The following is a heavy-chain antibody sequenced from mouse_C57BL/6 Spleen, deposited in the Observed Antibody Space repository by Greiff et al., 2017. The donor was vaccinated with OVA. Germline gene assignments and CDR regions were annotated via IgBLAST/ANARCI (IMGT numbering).Heavy chain of an antibody. V-gene: IGHV1-82*01. J-gene: IGHJ1*03. CDR2: IYPGDGDT. CDR3: ARGGYGYDEYFDV. D-gene: IGHD2-2*01. Sequence: QVQLKQSGPELVKPGASVKISCKASGYAFSSSWMNWVKQRPGKGLEWIGRIYPGDGDTNYNGKFKGKATLTADKSSSTAYMQRSSLTSEDSAVYFCARGGYGYDEYFDVWGTGTTVTVSS. CDR1: GYAFSSSW.